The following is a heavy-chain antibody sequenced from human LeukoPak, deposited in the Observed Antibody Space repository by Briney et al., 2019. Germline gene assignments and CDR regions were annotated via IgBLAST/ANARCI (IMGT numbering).Heavy chain of an antibody. V-gene: IGHV1-2*06. J-gene: IGHJ4*02. D-gene: IGHD3-10*01. CDR3: AREGYYGSGLY. CDR2: INPNSGVT. Sequence: ASVKVSCKASGYTFTGNYMHWVRQAPGQGLEWMGRINPNSGVTNYAQKFQGRVTMTRDTSISTAYMELSRLRSDDAAVYYCAREGYYGSGLYWGQGTLVTVSS. CDR1: GYTFTGNY.